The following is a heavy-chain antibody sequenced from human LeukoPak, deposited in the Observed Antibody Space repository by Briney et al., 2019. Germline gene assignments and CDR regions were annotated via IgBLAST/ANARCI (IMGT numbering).Heavy chain of an antibody. CDR3: ARRVSFVLRFLEWLLPIDY. Sequence: ASVKVSCKASGCTFTGYYINWVRQAPGQGLEWMGWINPNSGGTNYARKFQGRVTMTRDTSISTAYMELSRLRSDDTAVYYCARRVSFVLRFLEWLLPIDYWGQGTLVTVSS. V-gene: IGHV1-2*02. D-gene: IGHD3-3*01. J-gene: IGHJ4*02. CDR1: GCTFTGYY. CDR2: INPNSGGT.